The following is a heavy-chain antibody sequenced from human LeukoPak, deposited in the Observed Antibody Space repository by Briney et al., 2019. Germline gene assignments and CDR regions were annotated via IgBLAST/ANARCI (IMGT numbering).Heavy chain of an antibody. CDR3: ARGHSSGWETDDAFDI. V-gene: IGHV1-24*01. CDR1: GYTLTELS. J-gene: IGHJ3*02. Sequence: ASVKVSCKVSGYTLTELSMHWVRQAPGKGLERMGGFDPEDGETIYAQKFQGRVTMTRNTSISTAYMELSSLRSEDTAVYYCARGHSSGWETDDAFDIWGQGTMVTVSS. CDR2: FDPEDGET. D-gene: IGHD6-19*01.